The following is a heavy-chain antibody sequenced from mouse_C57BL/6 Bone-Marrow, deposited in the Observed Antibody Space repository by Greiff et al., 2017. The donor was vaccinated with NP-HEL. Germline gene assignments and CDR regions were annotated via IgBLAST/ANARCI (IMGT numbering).Heavy chain of an antibody. Sequence: EVKLVESGGDLVKPGGSLKLSCAASGFTFSSYGMSWVRQTPDKRLEWVATISRCGSYTYYPDSVKGRFTISRDTAKNTLYLQMSSLKSEDTAMYYCARHPTVVAYYFDYWGQGTTLTVSS. CDR1: GFTFSSYG. J-gene: IGHJ2*01. CDR2: ISRCGSYT. CDR3: ARHPTVVAYYFDY. V-gene: IGHV5-6*01. D-gene: IGHD1-1*01.